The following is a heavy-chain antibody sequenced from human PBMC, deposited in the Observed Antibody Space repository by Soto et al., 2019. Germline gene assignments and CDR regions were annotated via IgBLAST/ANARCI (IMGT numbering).Heavy chain of an antibody. V-gene: IGHV5-51*01. Sequence: GESLKISCRGTGYNFTKNWIGWVRQMPGKGLEWMGIICPGDSETRYSPSFQGQVTISVDKSKNTAYLHWSSLKAPGTAIYYCFILYGAARRGFDYWGPGTLVTVSS. CDR3: FILYGAARRGFDY. J-gene: IGHJ4*02. CDR1: GYNFTKNW. CDR2: ICPGDSET. D-gene: IGHD2-8*01.